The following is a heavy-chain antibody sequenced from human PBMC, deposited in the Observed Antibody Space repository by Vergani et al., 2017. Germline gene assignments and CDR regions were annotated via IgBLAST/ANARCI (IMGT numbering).Heavy chain of an antibody. CDR2: INHSGST. Sequence: QVQLQQWGAGLLKPSETLSLTCAVYGGSFSGYYWSWIRQPPGKGLEWIGEINHSGSTNYNTSLKSRVTISVDTSKNQFSLKLSSVNAADTAVYYCARGQRWYCSGGSCKTPWLSTRGNGYGMDVCSQGTSVTVSS. J-gene: IGHJ6*02. V-gene: IGHV4-34*01. CDR1: GGSFSGYY. D-gene: IGHD2-15*01. CDR3: ARGQRWYCSGGSCKTPWLSTRGNGYGMDV.